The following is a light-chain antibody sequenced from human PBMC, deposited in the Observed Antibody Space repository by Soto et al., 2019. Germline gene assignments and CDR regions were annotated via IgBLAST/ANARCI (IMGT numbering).Light chain of an antibody. CDR2: GAS. Sequence: EIGMTQSPSTLSVSPGERATLSCRASHGIKDYLAWFQQKPGQAPRLLIYGASTRATAIPARFSGSGSGTEFTLSISSLQSEDFAVYYCQQYNNWPWPFGQGTKVDIK. J-gene: IGKJ1*01. CDR3: QQYNNWPWP. CDR1: HGIKDY. V-gene: IGKV3-15*01.